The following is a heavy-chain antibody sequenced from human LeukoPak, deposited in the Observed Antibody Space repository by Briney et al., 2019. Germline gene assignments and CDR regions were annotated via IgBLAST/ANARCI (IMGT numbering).Heavy chain of an antibody. CDR3: ARGPRVGAAGFVYYHYIDV. J-gene: IGHJ6*03. CDR1: GFTFSSYA. D-gene: IGHD1-26*01. CDR2: ISYDGIKK. V-gene: IGHV3-30*04. Sequence: PGGSLRLSCAASGFTFSSYATHWVRQAPGKGLEWVAVISYDGIKKYYADSVKGRFTISRDNSKNTQQLQMNSLRAEDTAVYYCARGPRVGAAGFVYYHYIDVWGKGTTVTVSS.